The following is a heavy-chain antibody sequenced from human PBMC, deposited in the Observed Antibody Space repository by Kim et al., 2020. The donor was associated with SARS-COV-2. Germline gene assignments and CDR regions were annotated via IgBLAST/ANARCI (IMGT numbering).Heavy chain of an antibody. J-gene: IGHJ4*02. D-gene: IGHD6-19*01. CDR3: ARDLAVADLKFVG. CDR2: IWYDGSNK. CDR1: GFTFSSYG. Sequence: GGSLRLSCAASGFTFSSYGMHWVRQAPGKGLEWVAVIWYDGSNKYYADSVKGRFTISRDNSKNTLYLQMNSLRAEDTAVYYCARDLAVADLKFVGWGQGTLVTVSS. V-gene: IGHV3-33*01.